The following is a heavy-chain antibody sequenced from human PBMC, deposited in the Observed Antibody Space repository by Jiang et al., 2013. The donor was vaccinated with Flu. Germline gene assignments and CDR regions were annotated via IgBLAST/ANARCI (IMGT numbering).Heavy chain of an antibody. V-gene: IGHV3-9*01. CDR1: DYA. CDR2: ISWNSGSI. D-gene: IGHD6-13*01. CDR3: AKDRSVGYSSSWYYFDY. Sequence: DYAMHWVRQXPGKGLEWVSGISWNSGSIGYADSVKGRFTISRDNAKNSLYLQMNSLRAEDTALYYCAKDRSVGYSSSWYYFDYWGQGTLVTVSS. J-gene: IGHJ4*02.